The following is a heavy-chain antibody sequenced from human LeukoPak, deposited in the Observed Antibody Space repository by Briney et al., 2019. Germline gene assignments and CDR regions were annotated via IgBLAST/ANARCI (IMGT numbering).Heavy chain of an antibody. CDR3: AHRPRSYGGDWFDP. V-gene: IGHV2-5*02. CDR2: IYWDDDK. CDR1: GFSLRTSGAG. D-gene: IGHD4-23*01. J-gene: IGHJ5*02. Sequence: SGPTLVKPTQTLTLTCTFSGFSLRTSGAGVGWIRQPPGKALEWLGLIYWDDDKRYTPSLKSRLTITKDTSKNQVVLTMTNMDPVDTATYYCAHRPRSYGGDWFDPWGQGTLVTVSS.